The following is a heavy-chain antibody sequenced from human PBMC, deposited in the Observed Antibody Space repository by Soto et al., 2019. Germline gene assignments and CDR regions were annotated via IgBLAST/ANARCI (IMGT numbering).Heavy chain of an antibody. CDR1: GFTFSSYA. CDR2: ISGSGGST. D-gene: IGHD6-13*01. J-gene: IGHJ4*02. CDR3: AKEPPRYSKGAKYYFDY. Sequence: EVQLLESGGGLVQPGGSLRLSCAASGFTFSSYAMSWVRQAPGKGLEWVSAISGSGGSTYYADSVKGRFTISRDNYKNTLYLQMNSLRAEDTAVYYCAKEPPRYSKGAKYYFDYWGQGTLVTVSS. V-gene: IGHV3-23*01.